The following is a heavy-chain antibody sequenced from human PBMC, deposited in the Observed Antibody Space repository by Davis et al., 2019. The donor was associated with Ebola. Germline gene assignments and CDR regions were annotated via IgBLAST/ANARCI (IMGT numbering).Heavy chain of an antibody. CDR2: ISSNSRTT. J-gene: IGHJ3*02. Sequence: PGGSLRLSCAASGFTLSGYSMNWVRQAPGKGLEWVSYISSNSRTTYYADSVKGRFTISRDNAKNSLYLQMNSLRDEDTAVYYCTTAHGFTAMVFLFYPDAFDIWGQGTMVTVSS. D-gene: IGHD5-18*01. CDR3: TTAHGFTAMVFLFYPDAFDI. V-gene: IGHV3-48*02. CDR1: GFTLSGYS.